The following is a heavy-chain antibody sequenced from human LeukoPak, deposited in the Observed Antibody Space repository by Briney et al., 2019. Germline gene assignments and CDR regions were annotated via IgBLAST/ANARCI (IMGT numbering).Heavy chain of an antibody. Sequence: PGGSLRLSCAASGFTFSSYEMNWVRQAPGKALEWLSYISTSGSTIYYADSVKGRFTISRDNAKNSLYLQMNSLRAEDTAVYYCARDGGTYYFDYWGQGTLVTVSS. CDR1: GFTFSSYE. D-gene: IGHD3-16*01. V-gene: IGHV3-48*03. CDR3: ARDGGTYYFDY. J-gene: IGHJ4*02. CDR2: ISTSGSTI.